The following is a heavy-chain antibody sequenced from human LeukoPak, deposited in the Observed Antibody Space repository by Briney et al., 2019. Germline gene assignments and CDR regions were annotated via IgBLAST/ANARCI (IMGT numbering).Heavy chain of an antibody. Sequence: SVKVSCKASGGTFSSYAISWVRQAPGQGLEWMGGIIPICGTANYAQKFQGRVTITTDESKSTAYMELSSLRSEETAVYYCARDEPREGRDFYYYYMDVWGKGTTVTVSS. CDR1: GGTFSSYA. V-gene: IGHV1-69*05. J-gene: IGHJ6*03. CDR2: IIPICGTA. CDR3: ARDEPREGRDFYYYYMDV.